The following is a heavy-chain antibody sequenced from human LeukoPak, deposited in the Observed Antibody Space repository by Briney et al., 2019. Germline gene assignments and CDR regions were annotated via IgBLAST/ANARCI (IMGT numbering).Heavy chain of an antibody. CDR2: ISYDGSNK. V-gene: IGHV3-30*18. D-gene: IGHD3-3*01. CDR3: AKGFKDYDFWSGYENFDY. J-gene: IGHJ4*02. Sequence: PGRSLRLSCAASGFTFSSYGMHWARQAPGKGLEWVAVISYDGSNKYYADSVKGRFTISRDNSKNTLYLQMNSLRAEDTAVYYCAKGFKDYDFWSGYENFDYWGQGTLVTVSS. CDR1: GFTFSSYG.